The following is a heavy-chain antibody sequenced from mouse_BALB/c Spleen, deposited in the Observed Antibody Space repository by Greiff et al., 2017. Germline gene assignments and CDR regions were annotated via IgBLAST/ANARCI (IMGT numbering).Heavy chain of an antibody. CDR3: ATGTDYFDY. Sequence: EVQLQQSGPGLVKPSQSLSLTCSVTGYSITSGYYWNWIRQFPGNKLEWMGYISYDGSNNYNPSLKNRISITRDTSKNQFFLKLNSVTTEDTATYYCATGTDYFDYWGQGTTLTVAS. V-gene: IGHV3-6*02. CDR2: ISYDGSN. J-gene: IGHJ2*01. CDR1: GYSITSGYY. D-gene: IGHD4-1*01.